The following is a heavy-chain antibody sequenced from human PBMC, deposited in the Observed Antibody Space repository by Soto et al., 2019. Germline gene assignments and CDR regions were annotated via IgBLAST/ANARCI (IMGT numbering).Heavy chain of an antibody. CDR3: AKRSSSSTFDY. D-gene: IGHD6-6*01. CDR2: ISGSDDST. CDR1: GFTFSIYA. Sequence: GGSLRLSCAASGFTFSIYAMHWVRQAPGKGLEWVSAISGSDDSTYYADSVKGRFTISRDDSKNTLYLQMNSLRAEDTAVYYCAKRSSSSTFDYWGQGTLVTVSS. V-gene: IGHV3-23*01. J-gene: IGHJ4*02.